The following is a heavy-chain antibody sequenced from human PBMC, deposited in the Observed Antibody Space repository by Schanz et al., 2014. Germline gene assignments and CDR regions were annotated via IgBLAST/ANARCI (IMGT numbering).Heavy chain of an antibody. CDR1: GFTFSDYA. J-gene: IGHJ4*02. V-gene: IGHV3-64D*06. CDR2: ITSDGGGT. D-gene: IGHD1-26*01. CDR3: ARSPHYRERKQWSARPTTTNL. Sequence: EVQLVESGGGLVQPGGSLIISCSASGFTFSDYALHWVRQAPGKGLEYVSAITSDGGGTYYADSVKGRFIISRDTSRNMLFLQMSSLTSDDTAVYYCARSPHYRERKQWSARPTTTNLWGQGTLVTVFS.